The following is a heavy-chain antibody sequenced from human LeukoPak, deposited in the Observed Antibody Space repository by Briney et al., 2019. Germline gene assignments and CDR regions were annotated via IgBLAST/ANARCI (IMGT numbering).Heavy chain of an antibody. CDR3: ARGLRGAVVAATSRRNYYYYMDV. CDR1: GYTFTGYY. D-gene: IGHD2-15*01. V-gene: IGHV1-2*02. J-gene: IGHJ6*03. Sequence: GASVKVSCKASGYTFTGYYMHWVRQAPGQGLEWMGWINPNSGGTNYAQKFQGRVTMTRDTSISTAYMELSRLRSDDTAVYYCARGLRGAVVAATSRRNYYYYMDVWGKGTTVTVSS. CDR2: INPNSGGT.